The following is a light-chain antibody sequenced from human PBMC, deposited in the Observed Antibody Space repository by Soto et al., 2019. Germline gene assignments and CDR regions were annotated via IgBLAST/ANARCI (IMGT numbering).Light chain of an antibody. V-gene: IGKV3-15*01. CDR3: QQYNNWPPEYT. Sequence: EIVMTQSPATLSVSPGERATLSCRASQSVSSKLAWYQQKLGQAPRLLIYGASTRATGIPARFSGSGSGTEFTLTLSSLQSEDFAVYYCQQYNNWPPEYTFGQGTKLEIK. CDR1: QSVSSK. CDR2: GAS. J-gene: IGKJ2*01.